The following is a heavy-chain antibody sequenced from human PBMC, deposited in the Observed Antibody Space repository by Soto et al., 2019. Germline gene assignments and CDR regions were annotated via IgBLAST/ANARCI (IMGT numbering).Heavy chain of an antibody. CDR2: ISSDGSIT. J-gene: IGHJ4*02. D-gene: IGHD4-17*01. Sequence: EVQLVESGGGLVQPGGSLRLSCAASGFSITNYWMHWVRQAPGKGLVWVSRISSDGSITRYADSVKGRFTGSRDNAKNTLYLQVNSLRAEDTAVYYCARETVTTLYYWGQGTLVTVSS. CDR1: GFSITNYW. CDR3: ARETVTTLYY. V-gene: IGHV3-74*01.